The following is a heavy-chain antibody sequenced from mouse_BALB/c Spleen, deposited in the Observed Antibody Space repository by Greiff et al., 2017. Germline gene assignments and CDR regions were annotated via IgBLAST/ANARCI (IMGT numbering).Heavy chain of an antibody. D-gene: IGHD1-1*01. CDR2: IYPGGGYT. CDR3: ARKTTVVAPGDY. CDR1: GYTFTNYW. V-gene: IGHV1-63*02. J-gene: IGHJ2*01. Sequence: QVHVKQSGAELVRPGTSVKISCKASGYTFTNYWLGWVKQRPGHGLEWIGDIYPGGGYTNYNEKFKGKATLTADTSSSTAYMQLSSLTSEDSAVYFCARKTTVVAPGDYWGQGTTLTVSS.